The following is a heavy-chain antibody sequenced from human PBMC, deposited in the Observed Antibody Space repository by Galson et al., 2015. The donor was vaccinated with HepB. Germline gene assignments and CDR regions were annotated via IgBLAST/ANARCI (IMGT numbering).Heavy chain of an antibody. CDR3: LSSGWYYPTDY. J-gene: IGHJ4*02. V-gene: IGHV3-23*01. Sequence: SLRLSCAASGFTFSSYAMSWVRQAPGKGLEWVSAISGSGGSTYYADSVKGRFTISRDNSKNTLYLQMNSLRAEDTAVYYCLSSGWYYPTDYWGQGTLVTVSS. CDR1: GFTFSSYA. D-gene: IGHD6-19*01. CDR2: ISGSGGST.